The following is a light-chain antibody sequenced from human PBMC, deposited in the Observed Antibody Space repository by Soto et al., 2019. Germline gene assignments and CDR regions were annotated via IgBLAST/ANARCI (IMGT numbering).Light chain of an antibody. CDR3: QQRSNWPLT. J-gene: IGKJ1*01. CDR1: QSVSSY. V-gene: IGKV3-11*01. Sequence: ELVWTQSPATLSLSPGEIATLSCRASQSVSSYLAWYQQKPGQAPRLLIYDASNRATGIPARFSGSGSGTDFTLTISSLEPEDFAVYYCQQRSNWPLTFGQGTKLEIK. CDR2: DAS.